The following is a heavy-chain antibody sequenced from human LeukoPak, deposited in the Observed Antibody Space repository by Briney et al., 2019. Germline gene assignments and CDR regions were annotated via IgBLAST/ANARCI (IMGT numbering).Heavy chain of an antibody. CDR3: AKKARPGWLLDYFDY. CDR2: ISGSGGST. Sequence: GRSLRLSCAASGFTFSSYAMSWVRQAPGKGLEWVSAISGSGGSTYYADSVKGRFTISRDNSKNTLYLQMNSLRAEDTAVYYCAKKARPGWLLDYFDYWGQGTLVTVSS. D-gene: IGHD5-12*01. CDR1: GFTFSSYA. V-gene: IGHV3-23*01. J-gene: IGHJ4*02.